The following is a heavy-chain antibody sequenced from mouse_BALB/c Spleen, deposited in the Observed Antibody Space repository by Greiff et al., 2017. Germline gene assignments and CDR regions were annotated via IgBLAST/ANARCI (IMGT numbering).Heavy chain of an antibody. Sequence: EVMLVESGGGLVKPGGSLKLSCAASGFTFSSYAMSWVRQTPEKRLEWVASISSGGSTYYPDSVKGRFTISRDNARNILYLQMSSLRSEDTAMYYCARDYGSSYVGAMDYWGQGTSVTVSS. V-gene: IGHV5-6-5*01. J-gene: IGHJ4*01. CDR2: ISSGGST. CDR1: GFTFSSYA. D-gene: IGHD1-1*01. CDR3: ARDYGSSYVGAMDY.